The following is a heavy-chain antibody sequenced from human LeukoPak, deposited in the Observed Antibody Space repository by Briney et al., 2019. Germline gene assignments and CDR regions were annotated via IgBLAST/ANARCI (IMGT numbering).Heavy chain of an antibody. J-gene: IGHJ4*02. CDR1: GYTFTNYW. Sequence: GESLKISCKGSGYTFTNYWIGWVRQMPGKGLGWLGIIYPGDSETRYSPSFQGQVTISADKSISTAYLQWTSLKASDTGMYYCARRHRTTVLEYYFDYWGQGTLVTVSS. V-gene: IGHV5-51*01. CDR2: IYPGDSET. D-gene: IGHD2/OR15-2a*01. CDR3: ARRHRTTVLEYYFDY.